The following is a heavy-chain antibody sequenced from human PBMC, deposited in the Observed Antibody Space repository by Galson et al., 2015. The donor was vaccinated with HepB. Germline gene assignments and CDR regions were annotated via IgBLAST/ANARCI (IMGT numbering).Heavy chain of an antibody. J-gene: IGHJ4*02. CDR3: ARYLIVVGADY. V-gene: IGHV3-30-3*01. CDR2: ISYDGNTQ. Sequence: SLRLSCAASGFTFSSYAMNWVRQAPGKGLEGVAIISYDGNTQYYADSVTGRFTISRDNSKNTLYLQMSSLRAEDTAVYYCARYLIVVGADYWGQGTLVTVSS. D-gene: IGHD1-26*01. CDR1: GFTFSSYA.